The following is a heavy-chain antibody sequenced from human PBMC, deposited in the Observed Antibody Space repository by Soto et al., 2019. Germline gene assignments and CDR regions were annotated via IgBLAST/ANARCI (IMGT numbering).Heavy chain of an antibody. Sequence: PRLSCAASGFTFSNAWMSWVRQAPGKGLEWVGRIKSYTNGGTTDYAAPVKGRFAISRDDSKNTLYLQMNSLKTEDAGVYYCNTDDPINKYWGQGTLVTVSS. CDR2: IKSYTNGGTT. CDR1: GFTFSNAW. J-gene: IGHJ4*02. V-gene: IGHV3-15*01. CDR3: NTDDPINKY.